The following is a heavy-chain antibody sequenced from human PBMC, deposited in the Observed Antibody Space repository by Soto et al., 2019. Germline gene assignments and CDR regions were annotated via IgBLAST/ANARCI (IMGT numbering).Heavy chain of an antibody. CDR1: GFTFSTYA. J-gene: IGHJ4*02. D-gene: IGHD2-8*02. CDR2: MSGSGATT. Sequence: EVQLLESGGGFVQPGGSLRLSCAASGFTFSTYAMSWVRQSPGKGLEWVSAMSGSGATTHHADSVKGRFTISRDNSKNSLYLQLNSLRAEDTAVYFCAKGSSCTSVSFHLAPFEFWGQGTLFTVSS. CDR3: AKGSSCTSVSFHLAPFEF. V-gene: IGHV3-23*01.